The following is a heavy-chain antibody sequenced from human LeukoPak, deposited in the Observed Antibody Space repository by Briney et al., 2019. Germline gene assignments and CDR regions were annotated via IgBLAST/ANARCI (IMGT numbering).Heavy chain of an antibody. Sequence: GSLRLSCTSSGFTFGTYAVSWFRQAPGKGLEWVAFIRSKTFGGTTEYAASVKGRFTISRDDSKSIAYLQMNSLETEDTAVYYCTRYSGRTDYWGQGTLVSVSS. CDR1: GFTFGTYA. CDR3: TRYSGRTDY. CDR2: IRSKTFGGTT. V-gene: IGHV3-49*03. D-gene: IGHD5-18*01. J-gene: IGHJ4*02.